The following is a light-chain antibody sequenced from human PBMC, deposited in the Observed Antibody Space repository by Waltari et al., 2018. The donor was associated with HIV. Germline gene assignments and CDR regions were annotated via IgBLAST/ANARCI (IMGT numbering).Light chain of an antibody. CDR1: SSDVGAHNH. Sequence: QSALTQPASMSGSPGQSTTISCTGTSSDVGAHNHVSWYQQPPGKVPKLMSCEDTKRPSEISNRFSGSKSGNTASLTISGLQAEDEADYYCCSYTTSSTLVFGGGTKLTVL. V-gene: IGLV2-14*01. CDR2: EDT. CDR3: CSYTTSSTLV. J-gene: IGLJ2*01.